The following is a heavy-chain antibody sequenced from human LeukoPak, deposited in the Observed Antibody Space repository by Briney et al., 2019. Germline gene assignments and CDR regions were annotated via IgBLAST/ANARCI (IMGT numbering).Heavy chain of an antibody. CDR3: AYLSISMIVVD. CDR2: IKTKSDGGTT. Sequence: GGSLRLSCAASGFTFTNAWMTWVRQAPGKGLEWVARIKTKSDGGTTDYAAAVKGRFTISRDNAKNSLYLQMNSLRAEDTAVYYCAYLSISMIVVDWGQGTLVTVSS. V-gene: IGHV3-15*01. D-gene: IGHD3-22*01. J-gene: IGHJ4*02. CDR1: GFTFTNAW.